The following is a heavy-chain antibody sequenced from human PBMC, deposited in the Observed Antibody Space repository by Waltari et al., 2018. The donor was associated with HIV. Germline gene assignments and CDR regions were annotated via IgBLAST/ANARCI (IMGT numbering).Heavy chain of an antibody. CDR3: AREWSIVVVTPPEYFQH. V-gene: IGHV4-39*07. CDR1: GGSISSSSYY. Sequence: QLQLQESGPGLVKPSETLSLTCTVSGGSISSSSYYWGWIRQPPGKGLEWIGSIYYSGSTYYNPSLKSRVTISVDTSKNQFSLKLSSVTAADTAVYYCAREWSIVVVTPPEYFQHWGQGTLVTVSS. D-gene: IGHD2-21*02. J-gene: IGHJ1*01. CDR2: IYYSGST.